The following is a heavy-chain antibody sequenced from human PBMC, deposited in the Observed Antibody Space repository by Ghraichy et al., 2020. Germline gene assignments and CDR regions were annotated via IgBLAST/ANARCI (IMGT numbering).Heavy chain of an antibody. D-gene: IGHD3-22*01. CDR3: ARLKLEDTNAAEYYYDSSGYYSTLDY. CDR2: INHSGST. V-gene: IGHV4-34*01. Sequence: SQTLSLTCAVYGGSFSGYYWSWIRQPPGKGLEWIGEINHSGSTNYNPSLKSRVTISVDTSKNQFSLKLSSVTAADTAVYYCARLKLEDTNAAEYYYDSSGYYSTLDYWGQGTLVTVSS. CDR1: GGSFSGYY. J-gene: IGHJ4*02.